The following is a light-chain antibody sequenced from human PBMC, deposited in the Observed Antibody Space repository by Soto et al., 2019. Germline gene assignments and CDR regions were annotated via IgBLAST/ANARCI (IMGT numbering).Light chain of an antibody. CDR2: KAS. CDR3: QHYNSYSEA. CDR1: QTISSW. V-gene: IGKV1-5*03. Sequence: DIQMTQSPSTLSGSVGDRVTITCRASQTISSWLAWYQQKPGKAPKLLIYKASTLKSGVPSRFSGSGSGTEFTLTISSLQPDDLATYYGQHYNSYSEAFGHGTKVELK. J-gene: IGKJ1*01.